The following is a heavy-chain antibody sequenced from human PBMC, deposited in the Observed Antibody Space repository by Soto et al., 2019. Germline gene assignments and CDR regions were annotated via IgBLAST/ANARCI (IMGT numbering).Heavy chain of an antibody. CDR1: GFTISSYW. Sequence: EVQLVESGGTLVQPGESLRLSCAASGFTISSYWMSWVRQAPGKGLEWVANIKQDGSERYYMGSVNGRFTISRDNAKNSLYLQMSRFTVEDTAVYYCARWDNGYDFGGQGTLVTISS. CDR2: IKQDGSER. J-gene: IGHJ4*02. D-gene: IGHD5-12*01. V-gene: IGHV3-7*01. CDR3: ARWDNGYDF.